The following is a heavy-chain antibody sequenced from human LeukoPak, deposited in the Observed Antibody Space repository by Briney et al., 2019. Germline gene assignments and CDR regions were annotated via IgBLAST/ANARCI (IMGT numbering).Heavy chain of an antibody. CDR1: GDSVSSNSAT. Sequence: SQTLSLTCAISGDSVSSNSATWNWIRQSPSRGLEWLGRTYYRSTWYNDYAVSVRGRITVNPDTSKNQYSLHLNSVTPEDTAVYYCARRLTQYDCFDPWGQGILVTVSS. J-gene: IGHJ5*02. D-gene: IGHD2-2*01. V-gene: IGHV6-1*01. CDR2: TYYRSTWYN. CDR3: ARRLTQYDCFDP.